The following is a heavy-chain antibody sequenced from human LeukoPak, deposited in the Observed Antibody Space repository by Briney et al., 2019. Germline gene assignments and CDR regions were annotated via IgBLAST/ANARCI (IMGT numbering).Heavy chain of an antibody. D-gene: IGHD3-10*01. CDR3: ARAVTDYYGSGSRSYYYYYGMDV. CDR2: INHSGST. CDR1: GGSFSGYY. Sequence: SETLSLTCAVYGGSFSGYYWSWIRQPPGKGLEWIGEINHSGSTNYNPSLKSRVTISVDTSKNQFSLKLSSVTAADTAVYYCARAVTDYYGSGSRSYYYYYGMDVWGQGTTVTVSS. J-gene: IGHJ6*02. V-gene: IGHV4-34*01.